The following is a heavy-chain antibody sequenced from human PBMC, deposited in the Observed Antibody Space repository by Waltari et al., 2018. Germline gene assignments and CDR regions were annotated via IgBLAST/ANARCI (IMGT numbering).Heavy chain of an antibody. CDR3: ARDWEGDRPNFDY. J-gene: IGHJ4*02. CDR1: GFTFNTFW. D-gene: IGHD1-26*01. CDR2: VKKEGNET. V-gene: IGHV3-7*04. Sequence: EVQLVESGGGLVQPGGSLRLSCVASGFTFNTFWMSWVCRDPGKGLGWVTEVKKEGNETYYADSVKGRFTVSRDNDKNSLYLQMNSLRVEDTAVYYCARDWEGDRPNFDYWGQGTLVTVSS.